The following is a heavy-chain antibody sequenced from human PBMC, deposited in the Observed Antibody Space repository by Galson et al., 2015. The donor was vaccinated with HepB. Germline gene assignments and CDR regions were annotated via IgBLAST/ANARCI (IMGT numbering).Heavy chain of an antibody. CDR1: GFSLTTTAVG. V-gene: IGHV2-5*02. CDR3: AHRILGYSYGLGFDY. D-gene: IGHD5-18*01. Sequence: PALVTPPPTLTLTCTFSGFSLTTTAVGVAWIRQPPGKALEWLALIYWDDDKRYSPSLESRLTITKDTSKNQVVLTMTNMDPVDTATYYCAHRILGYSYGLGFDYWGQGTLVTVSS. J-gene: IGHJ4*02. CDR2: IYWDDDK.